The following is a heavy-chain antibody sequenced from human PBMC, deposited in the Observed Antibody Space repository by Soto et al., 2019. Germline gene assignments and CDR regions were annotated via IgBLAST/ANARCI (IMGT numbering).Heavy chain of an antibody. CDR2: ISYDGSNK. CDR1: GFTFSSYG. CDR3: AKDQDRLNYFDY. Sequence: GGSLRLSCAASGFTFSSYGMHWVRQAPGKGLEWVAVISYDGSNKYYADSVKGRFTISRDNSKNTLYLQMNGLRAEDTAVYYCAKDQDRLNYFDYWGQGTLVTVSS. D-gene: IGHD2-15*01. J-gene: IGHJ4*02. V-gene: IGHV3-30*18.